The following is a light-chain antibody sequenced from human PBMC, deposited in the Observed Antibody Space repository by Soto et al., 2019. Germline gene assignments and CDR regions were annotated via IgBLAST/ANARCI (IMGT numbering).Light chain of an antibody. CDR3: QTWGTGI. CDR2: LNSDGSP. J-gene: IGLJ2*01. V-gene: IGLV4-69*01. CDR1: SGHSSYA. Sequence: QAVVTQSPSASASLGASVKLTCTLSSGHSSYAIAWHQQQPDKGTRYLMKLNSDGSPSKGDGIPDRFSGSSSGAARYLAISSHQAEDEADYYCQTWGTGIFGGGTKLTVL.